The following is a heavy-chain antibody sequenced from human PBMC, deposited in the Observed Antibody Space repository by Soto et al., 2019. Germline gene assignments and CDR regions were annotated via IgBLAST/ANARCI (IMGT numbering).Heavy chain of an antibody. D-gene: IGHD6-13*01. CDR1: GFTFSSYW. CDR2: INSDGSST. CDR3: ASVAAAGTFDY. V-gene: IGHV3-74*01. J-gene: IGHJ4*02. Sequence: EVQLVESGGGLVQPGGSLRLSCAASGFTFSSYWMHWVRQAPGKGLVWVSRINSDGSSTSYADSVKGRFTISRDNAKNTLYLQMNGLRAEDTAVYYCASVAAAGTFDYWGQGTLVTVSS.